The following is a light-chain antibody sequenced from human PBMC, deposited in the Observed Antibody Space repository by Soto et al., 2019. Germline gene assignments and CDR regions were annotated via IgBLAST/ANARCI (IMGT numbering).Light chain of an antibody. V-gene: IGLV2-11*01. CDR2: DVG. J-gene: IGLJ3*02. Sequence: QSALTQPASVSGSPGQSITISCTGTSSDIGHYDYVSWYQQHPGKAPKLMIYDVGRRPSGVPDRFSGSKSGNTASLTISGLQAEDEAVYFCCSYAGNKTVVFGGGTKLTVL. CDR1: SSDIGHYDY. CDR3: CSYAGNKTVV.